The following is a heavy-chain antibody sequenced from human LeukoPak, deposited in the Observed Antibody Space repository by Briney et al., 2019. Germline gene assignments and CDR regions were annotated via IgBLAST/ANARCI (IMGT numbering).Heavy chain of an antibody. Sequence: GGSLRLSCAASGFTFSDYYMSWIRQAPGKGLEWVAFIRYDESDKKYKDSVKGRFTVSKDNSKNTLSLQMHSLRVEDTAVYYCATHYYASGNYYNPIFYWGQGALVTVSS. CDR3: ATHYYASGNYYNPIFY. J-gene: IGHJ4*02. CDR2: IRYDESDK. V-gene: IGHV3-30*02. CDR1: GFTFSDYY. D-gene: IGHD3-10*01.